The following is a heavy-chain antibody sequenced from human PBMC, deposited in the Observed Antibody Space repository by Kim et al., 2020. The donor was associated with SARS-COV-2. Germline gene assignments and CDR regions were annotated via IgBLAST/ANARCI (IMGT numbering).Heavy chain of an antibody. Sequence: GGSLRLSCSGSGFTFSDYAINWVRRAPGKGLQYVSDTTRSGDGSFYADSVEGRFTVSRDNSKNTLYLHMNSLRVEDTSVYYCVRYGRSYGDDLWGQGTLVIVSS. D-gene: IGHD5-18*01. CDR3: VRYGRSYGDDL. J-gene: IGHJ5*02. V-gene: IGHV3-64D*06. CDR2: TTRSGDGS. CDR1: GFTFSDYA.